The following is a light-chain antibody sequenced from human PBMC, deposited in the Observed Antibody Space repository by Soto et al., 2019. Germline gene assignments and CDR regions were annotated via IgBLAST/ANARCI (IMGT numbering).Light chain of an antibody. J-gene: IGKJ1*01. Sequence: DIQMTQSPSTLSASVGDTVTITCRASHTITTWLAWYQQKPGKAPKLLIYDASSLDSGVPSRFSGSGSGTEFTLTISSLQPDDVAIYYCQQYNSYSWTFGQGTKVDIK. V-gene: IGKV1-5*01. CDR1: HTITTW. CDR3: QQYNSYSWT. CDR2: DAS.